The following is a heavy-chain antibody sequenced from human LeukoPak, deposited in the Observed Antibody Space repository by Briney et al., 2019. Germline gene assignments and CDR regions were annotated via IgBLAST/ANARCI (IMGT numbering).Heavy chain of an antibody. CDR3: AREGGHYYDKGNNWFDP. CDR2: INSDGSST. Sequence: PGGSLRLSCTASGFTFGDYAMSWFRQAPGKGLVWVSRINSDGSSTSYADSVKGRFTISRDNAKNTLYLQMNSLRAEDTAVYYCAREGGHYYDKGNNWFDPWGQGTLVTVSS. J-gene: IGHJ5*02. D-gene: IGHD3-22*01. V-gene: IGHV3-74*01. CDR1: GFTFGDYA.